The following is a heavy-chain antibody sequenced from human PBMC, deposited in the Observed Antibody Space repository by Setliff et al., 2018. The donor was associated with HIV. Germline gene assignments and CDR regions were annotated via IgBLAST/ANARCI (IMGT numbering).Heavy chain of an antibody. D-gene: IGHD2-15*01. CDR1: GGTFSRYT. Sequence: ASVKVSCKASGGTFSRYTVSWVRQAPGQGPEWMGGIIPIFGTPKYAQKFQGRVTITADESTSTAYMELSSLRSEDTAVYYCAWGIGHCSGGYCNWGQGTLVTVSS. V-gene: IGHV1-69*13. J-gene: IGHJ4*02. CDR3: AWGIGHCSGGYCN. CDR2: IIPIFGTP.